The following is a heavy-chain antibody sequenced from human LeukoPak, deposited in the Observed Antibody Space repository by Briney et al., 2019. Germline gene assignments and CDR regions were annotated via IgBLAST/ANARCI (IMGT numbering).Heavy chain of an antibody. J-gene: IGHJ4*02. CDR2: IKQDGGEK. V-gene: IGHV3-7*05. CDR3: ARDPWGEGGY. CDR1: GFIFSSHW. Sequence: GGSLRLSCAASGFIFSSHWMTWVRQAPGKGLEWVANIKQDGGEKYYVDSVKGRFTISRDNAKNSLYLQMNSLRAEDTAVYYFARDPWGEGGYWGQGTQVTVSS. D-gene: IGHD7-27*01.